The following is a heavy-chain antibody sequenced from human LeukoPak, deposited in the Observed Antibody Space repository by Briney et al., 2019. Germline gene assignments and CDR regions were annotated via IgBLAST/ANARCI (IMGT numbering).Heavy chain of an antibody. Sequence: GGSLRLSCAASGFTFSSFGMHWVRQAPGKGLEWVAVLSYDGSNRYYADSVKGRFTISRDNSKNTLYLQMNSLRAEDTAVYYCAKDASTVTLHADYWGQGTLVTV. V-gene: IGHV3-30*18. CDR3: AKDASTVTLHADY. J-gene: IGHJ4*02. CDR1: GFTFSSFG. CDR2: LSYDGSNR. D-gene: IGHD4-17*01.